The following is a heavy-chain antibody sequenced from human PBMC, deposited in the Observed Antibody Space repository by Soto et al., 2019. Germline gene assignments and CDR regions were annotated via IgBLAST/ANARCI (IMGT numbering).Heavy chain of an antibody. J-gene: IGHJ4*02. V-gene: IGHV3-33*01. CDR3: ARGARDFDY. CDR1: GFTFDAYV. CDR2: IWYDGSNK. Sequence: GGSLRLSCAASGFTFDAYVMHWVRQAPGRGLEWVALIWYDGSNKYYADSVKGRFTISRDNSKNTLYLQMNSLRAEDTAVYYCARGARDFDYWGQGTLVTVSS. D-gene: IGHD3-16*01.